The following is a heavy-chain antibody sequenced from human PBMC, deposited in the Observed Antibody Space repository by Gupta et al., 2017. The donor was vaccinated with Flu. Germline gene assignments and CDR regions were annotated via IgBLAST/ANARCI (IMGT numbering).Heavy chain of an antibody. CDR2: IWYNGDYK. Sequence: VQLVESGGGVVQPGGSIRLSCAASGFTFRSNGINWVRQAPGKGLEWVAVIWYNGDYKYYADSLKGRFTISRDNSKDTAYLQIASLRAEDTGLYYCAKSVYCSGGGCYSPADHWGQGTQVTV. CDR1: GFTFRSNG. J-gene: IGHJ4*02. V-gene: IGHV3-33*03. CDR3: AKSVYCSGGGCYSPADH. D-gene: IGHD2-15*01.